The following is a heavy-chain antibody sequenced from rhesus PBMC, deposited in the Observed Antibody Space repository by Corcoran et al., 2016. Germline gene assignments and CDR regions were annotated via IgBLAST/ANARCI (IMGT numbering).Heavy chain of an antibody. J-gene: IGHJ4*01. Sequence: QVQLQEAGPGVVKPSETLSLTCAVSGGSISDSYRWSWIRQPPGKGLEWIAYIYGSRTITNYIPSLKSRVTISKDTSKTQFSLKLSSVTAADTAVYYCASPGIAAAFFDYWGQGVLVTVSS. CDR3: ASPGIAAAFFDY. CDR2: IYGSRTIT. D-gene: IGHD6-43*01. V-gene: IGHV4S10*01. CDR1: GGSISDSYR.